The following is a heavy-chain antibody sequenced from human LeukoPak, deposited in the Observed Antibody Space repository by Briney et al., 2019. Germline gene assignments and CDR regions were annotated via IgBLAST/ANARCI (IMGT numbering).Heavy chain of an antibody. CDR1: GGSFSGYY. Sequence: SETLSLTCAVYGGSFSGYYWSWIRQPPGKGLEWIGEINRSGSTNYNPSLKSRVTISVDTSKSQFSLKLSSVTAADTAVYYCARGVIQLWLRLRTYYFDYWGQGTLVTVSS. CDR3: ARGVIQLWLRLRTYYFDY. V-gene: IGHV4-34*01. J-gene: IGHJ4*02. D-gene: IGHD5-18*01. CDR2: INRSGST.